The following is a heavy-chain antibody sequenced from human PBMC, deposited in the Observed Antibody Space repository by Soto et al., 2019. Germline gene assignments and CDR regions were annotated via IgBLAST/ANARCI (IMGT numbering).Heavy chain of an antibody. Sequence: EVQLVESGGGLVQPGRSLRLSCAASGFTFDDYAMHWVRQAPGKGLEWVSGISWNSGSIGYADSVKGRFTISRDNAKNSLYLQMNSLRAEDRALYYCAKARGLGYCSGGSCFFSVWGKGTTVTVSS. CDR1: GFTFDDYA. D-gene: IGHD2-15*01. CDR3: AKARGLGYCSGGSCFFSV. CDR2: ISWNSGSI. J-gene: IGHJ6*04. V-gene: IGHV3-9*01.